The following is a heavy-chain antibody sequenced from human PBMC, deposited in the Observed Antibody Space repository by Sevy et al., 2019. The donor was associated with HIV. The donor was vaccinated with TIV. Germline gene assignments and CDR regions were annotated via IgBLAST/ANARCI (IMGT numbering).Heavy chain of an antibody. V-gene: IGHV3-72*01. Sequence: GGSLRLSCAASGFTFSDHYMEWVRQAPGKGLEWVGRTRNKADSYTTEYAASVKGRFTISRDDSRNTPYLQMNSLKTEDTAVYYCGSQTGLAAAGRVFDYWGQGTLVTVSS. CDR2: TRNKADSYTT. D-gene: IGHD6-13*01. CDR3: GSQTGLAAAGRVFDY. J-gene: IGHJ4*02. CDR1: GFTFSDHY.